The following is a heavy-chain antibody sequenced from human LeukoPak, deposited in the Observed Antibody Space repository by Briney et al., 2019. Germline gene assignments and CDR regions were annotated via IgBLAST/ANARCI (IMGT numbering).Heavy chain of an antibody. CDR2: INHSGST. J-gene: IGHJ5*02. CDR3: ARGKPYGSGSYYTPWFDP. V-gene: IGHV4-34*01. Sequence: SETLSLTCAVYGGSFSGYYWSWIRQPPGEGLEWIGEINHSGSTNYNPSLKSRVTISVDTSKNQFSLKLSSVTAADTAVYYCARGKPYGSGSYYTPWFDPWGQGTLVTVSS. D-gene: IGHD3-10*01. CDR1: GGSFSGYY.